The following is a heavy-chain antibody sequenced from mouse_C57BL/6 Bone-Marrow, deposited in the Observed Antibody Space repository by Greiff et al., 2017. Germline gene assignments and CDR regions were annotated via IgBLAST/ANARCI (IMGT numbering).Heavy chain of an antibody. V-gene: IGHV5-4*03. CDR2: ISDGGSYT. CDR1: GFTFSSYA. J-gene: IGHJ2*01. Sequence: EVMLVESGGGLVKPGGSLKLSCAASGFTFSSYAMSWVRQTPEKRLEWVATISDGGSYTYYPDNVKGRFTISRDNAKNNLYLQMSHLKSEDTAMYYCLLLLRYLDYWGQGTTLTVSS. D-gene: IGHD1-1*01. CDR3: LLLLRYLDY.